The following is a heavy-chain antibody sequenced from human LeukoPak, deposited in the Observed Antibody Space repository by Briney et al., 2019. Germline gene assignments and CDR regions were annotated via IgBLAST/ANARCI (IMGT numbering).Heavy chain of an antibody. CDR2: IYYSGST. CDR1: GGSVSSYY. Sequence: SETLSLTCTVSGGSVSSYYWSWIRQPPGKGLEWIGYIYYSGSTNYNPSLKSRVTISVDTSKNQFSLELSSVTAADTAVYYCAREPTYCSGGSCYMYYFDYWGQGTLVTVSS. V-gene: IGHV4-59*02. D-gene: IGHD2-15*01. CDR3: AREPTYCSGGSCYMYYFDY. J-gene: IGHJ4*02.